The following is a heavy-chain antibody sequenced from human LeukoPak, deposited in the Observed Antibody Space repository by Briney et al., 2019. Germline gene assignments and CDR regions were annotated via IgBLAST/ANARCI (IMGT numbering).Heavy chain of an antibody. J-gene: IGHJ3*02. D-gene: IGHD3-3*01. V-gene: IGHV4-61*01. CDR1: GDSISSRNYY. Sequence: SETLSLTCTVSGDSISSRNYYWSWIRQPPGKGLEWIGYIYYSGSTKYKPSLKSRVTISVDTSKNQFSLKLSSVTAADTAVYYCARGRFLDAFDIWGQGTMVTVSS. CDR3: ARGRFLDAFDI. CDR2: IYYSGST.